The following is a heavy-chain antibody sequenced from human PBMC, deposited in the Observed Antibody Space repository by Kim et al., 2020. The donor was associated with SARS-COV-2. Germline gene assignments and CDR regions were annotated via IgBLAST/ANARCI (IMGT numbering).Heavy chain of an antibody. D-gene: IGHD5-18*01. J-gene: IGHJ4*02. V-gene: IGHV3-30*02. CDR3: AKVGKEDTAIGGAF. Sequence: ADSVQGRFTISRDNSKNTLYLQMNSLRAEDTAVYYCAKVGKEDTAIGGAFWGQGTLVTVSS.